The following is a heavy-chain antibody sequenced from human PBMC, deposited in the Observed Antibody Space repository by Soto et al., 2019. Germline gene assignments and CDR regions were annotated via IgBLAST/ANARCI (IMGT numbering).Heavy chain of an antibody. V-gene: IGHV3-74*01. J-gene: IGHJ4*02. D-gene: IGHD3-16*01. CDR2: ISPDVSNR. CDR3: ASWGHTVTVSPTDFDH. CDR1: GFTFSTYW. Sequence: GGSLRLSCAASGFTFSTYWMNWVRQTPGKGLMWVSRISPDVSNRGYADSVEGRFTVSRDNAKNTLYLQMHSLRAEDTAMYYCASWGHTVTVSPTDFDHWGEGTPVPVSS.